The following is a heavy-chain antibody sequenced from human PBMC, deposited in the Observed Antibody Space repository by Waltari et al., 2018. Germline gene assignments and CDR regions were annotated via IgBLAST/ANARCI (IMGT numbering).Heavy chain of an antibody. CDR2: IRSSSSYI. Sequence: EVQLVESGGGLVKPGGSLRPSCAAFGFTFSSFIMNWDRQAPGKGLEWVSSIRSSSSYIYYADSVKGRFTISRDNAKNSLYLQMNSLRAEDTAVYYCAREGYGMDVWGQGTTVTVSS. J-gene: IGHJ6*02. CDR3: AREGYGMDV. V-gene: IGHV3-21*01. CDR1: GFTFSSFI.